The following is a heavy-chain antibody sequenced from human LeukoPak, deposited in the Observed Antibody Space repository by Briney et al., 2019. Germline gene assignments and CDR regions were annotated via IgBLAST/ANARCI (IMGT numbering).Heavy chain of an antibody. D-gene: IGHD3-22*01. J-gene: IGHJ4*02. CDR2: FGTRSTSI. CDR1: GFTFSGYS. Sequence: GGSLRLSCTASGFTFSGYSMNWIRQAPGKGLEWVSSFGTRSTSIYHAGSVKGRFAIPRDNAKNSLYLQMNSLRAEDTALYYCAREVSEGFDFWGQGTLVTVSS. CDR3: AREVSEGFDF. V-gene: IGHV3-21*01.